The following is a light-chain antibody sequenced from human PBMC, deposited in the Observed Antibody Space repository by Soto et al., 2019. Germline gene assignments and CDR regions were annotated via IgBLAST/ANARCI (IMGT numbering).Light chain of an antibody. CDR2: EVT. V-gene: IGLV2-14*01. CDR3: SSYTTSSTVL. J-gene: IGLJ2*01. CDR1: PSDIGRYNY. Sequence: QSALTQPASVSGSPGQSITISCTGTPSDIGRYNYVSWYQQHPGKAPKLMIYEVTNRPSGVSYRFSGSKSGNTASLTISGLQAEDEADYYCSSYTTSSTVLFAGGTKVTVL.